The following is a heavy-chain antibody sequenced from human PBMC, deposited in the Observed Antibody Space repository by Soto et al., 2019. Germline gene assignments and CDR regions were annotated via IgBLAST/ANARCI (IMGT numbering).Heavy chain of an antibody. CDR3: AGEGTDYGDYDY. CDR2: INPSGGST. D-gene: IGHD4-17*01. V-gene: IGHV1-46*01. CDR1: AYPFTSFY. Sequence: QVQLVQSGAEVKKPGASVKISCKASAYPFTSFYIHWVRQAPGQGLEWMGMINPSGGSTTYAQKFQGSVTLTRDTSTNTVYMELTGLKYDDTAMYFCAGEGTDYGDYDYWGQGTLVTVSS. J-gene: IGHJ4*02.